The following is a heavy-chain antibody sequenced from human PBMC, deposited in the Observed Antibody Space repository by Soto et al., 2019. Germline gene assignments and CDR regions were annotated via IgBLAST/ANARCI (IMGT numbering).Heavy chain of an antibody. D-gene: IGHD2-21*01. V-gene: IGHV1-69*13. CDR3: ARGGGVDYYYYYGMDV. Sequence: GASVKVSCKASGGTFSSCAISWLRQAPGQGLEWMGGIIPIFGTANYAQKFQGRVTITADESTSTAYMELSSLRSEDTAVYYCARGGGVDYYYYYGMDVWGQGTTVTVSS. J-gene: IGHJ6*02. CDR2: IIPIFGTA. CDR1: GGTFSSCA.